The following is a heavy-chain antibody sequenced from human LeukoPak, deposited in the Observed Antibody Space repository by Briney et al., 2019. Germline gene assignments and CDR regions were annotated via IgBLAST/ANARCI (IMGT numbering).Heavy chain of an antibody. CDR1: GFTFSSYA. J-gene: IGHJ4*02. V-gene: IGHV3-23*01. D-gene: IGHD1-14*01. Sequence: GGSLGLSCAASGFTFSSYAMSWVRQAPGKGLEWVSAISGSGGSTYYADSVKGRFTISRDNSKNTLYLQMNSLRAEDTAVYYCAKDTHPPLGGMDYWGQGTLVTVSS. CDR2: ISGSGGST. CDR3: AKDTHPPLGGMDY.